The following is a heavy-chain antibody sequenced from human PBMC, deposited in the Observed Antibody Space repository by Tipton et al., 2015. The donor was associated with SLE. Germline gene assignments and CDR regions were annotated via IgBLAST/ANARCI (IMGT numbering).Heavy chain of an antibody. CDR1: GGSFSGYY. J-gene: IGHJ4*02. D-gene: IGHD6-13*01. CDR2: IYHSGST. CDR3: ARDLISSWHSDYFDY. Sequence: TLSLTCAVYGGSFSGYYWGWIRQPPGKGLEWIGSIYHSGSTYYNPSLKSRVTISVDTSKNQFSLKLTSVTAADTAVYYCARDLISSWHSDYFDYWGQGTLVTVSS. V-gene: IGHV4-38-2*02.